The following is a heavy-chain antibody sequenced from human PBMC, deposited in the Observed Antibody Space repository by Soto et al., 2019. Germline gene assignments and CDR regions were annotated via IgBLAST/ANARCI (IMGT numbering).Heavy chain of an antibody. D-gene: IGHD2-21*02. CDR3: ARDLWGYCGTDCYPLDV. Sequence: QVQLQESGPGLVKPSETLSLTCTVSGGTISRYYWSWIRQPPGKGLEWIGYMYNTGSTVYNPSFKSRVTIPVDTSKNQCSLKLNSVTAADTAVYYCARDLWGYCGTDCYPLDVWGQGTTVTVSS. CDR1: GGTISRYY. J-gene: IGHJ6*02. V-gene: IGHV4-59*01. CDR2: MYNTGST.